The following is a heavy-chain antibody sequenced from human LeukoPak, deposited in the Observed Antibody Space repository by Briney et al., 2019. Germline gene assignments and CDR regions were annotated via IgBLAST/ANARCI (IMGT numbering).Heavy chain of an antibody. D-gene: IGHD2-2*01. Sequence: PGGSLRLSCAASGFTFSSYSMNWVRQAPGKGLEWVSSISSSSSYIYYADSVKGRFTISRDNAKNSLYLQMNSLRAEDTAVYYCAREDPAAMSRVRYGMDVWGQGTTVTVSS. CDR2: ISSSSSYI. V-gene: IGHV3-21*01. CDR1: GFTFSSYS. CDR3: AREDPAAMSRVRYGMDV. J-gene: IGHJ6*02.